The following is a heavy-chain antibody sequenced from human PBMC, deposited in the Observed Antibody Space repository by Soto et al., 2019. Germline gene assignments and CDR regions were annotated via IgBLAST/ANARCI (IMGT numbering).Heavy chain of an antibody. CDR2: ISSSSSTI. V-gene: IGHV3-48*01. Sequence: GESLKISCAASGFTFSSYSMNWVRQAPGKGLEWVSYISSSSSTIYYADSVKGRFTISRDNAKNSLYLQMNSLRAEDTAVYYCARSPMVRGVMFAFDIWGQGTMVTVSS. D-gene: IGHD3-10*01. CDR1: GFTFSSYS. CDR3: ARSPMVRGVMFAFDI. J-gene: IGHJ3*02.